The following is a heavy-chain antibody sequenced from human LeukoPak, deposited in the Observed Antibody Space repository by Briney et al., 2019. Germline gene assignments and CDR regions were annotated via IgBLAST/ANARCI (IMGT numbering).Heavy chain of an antibody. CDR3: ARSFSEKFYFES. CDR1: GGSISSYY. J-gene: IGHJ4*02. Sequence: PSETLSLTCTVSGGSISSYYWSWIRQPPGKGLEWIGYIYYSGSTNYNPSLKSRVTISVDTSKNQVSLYLTSVTAADTAMCFCARSFSEKFYFESWGQGTLVTVSS. CDR2: IYYSGST. D-gene: IGHD1-26*01. V-gene: IGHV4-59*08.